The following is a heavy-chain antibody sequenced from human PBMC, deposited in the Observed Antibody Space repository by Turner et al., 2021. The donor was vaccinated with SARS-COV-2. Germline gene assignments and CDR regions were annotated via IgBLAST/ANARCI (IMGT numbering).Heavy chain of an antibody. CDR1: GFTFGNYG. CDR3: TGGIAGDS. V-gene: IGHV3-49*03. J-gene: IGHJ4*02. D-gene: IGHD6-13*01. CDR2: IRSKSDGGTT. Sequence: EVQLVESGGGLVQPGRSLRLSCTASGFTFGNYGMSWFRQAPGKGLEWVSFIRSKSDGGTTEYAASVKGRFTISRDDSKSIAYLQMNSLKTEDTAVYYCTGGIAGDSWGQGTLVTVSS.